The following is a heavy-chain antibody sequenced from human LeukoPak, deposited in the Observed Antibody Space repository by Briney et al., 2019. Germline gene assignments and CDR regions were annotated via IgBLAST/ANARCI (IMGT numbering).Heavy chain of an antibody. Sequence: GGSLRLSCVASGFTFSSYWMHWVRQAPGKGLVWVSRINRDGIGTTYADSVKGRFTISRENAKNTLYLQMNSLRAEDTAVYYCAREYQIIVGATALGFRDAFDIWGQGTMVTVSS. CDR2: INRDGIGT. CDR1: GFTFSSYW. CDR3: AREYQIIVGATALGFRDAFDI. J-gene: IGHJ3*02. D-gene: IGHD1-26*01. V-gene: IGHV3-74*01.